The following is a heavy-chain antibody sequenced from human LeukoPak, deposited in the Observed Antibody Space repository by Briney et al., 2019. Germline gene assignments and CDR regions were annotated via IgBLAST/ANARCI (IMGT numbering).Heavy chain of an antibody. J-gene: IGHJ4*02. CDR3: ARGGHIARRGSCYSLNY. Sequence: ASVKVSCKASGYTFTSYYMHWVRQAPGQGLEWMGIINPSGGSTSYAQKFQGRVTMTRDTSTSTVYMELSSLRSEDTAVYYCARGGHIARRGSCYSLNYWGQGTLVTVSS. CDR2: INPSGGST. CDR1: GYTFTSYY. D-gene: IGHD2-15*01. V-gene: IGHV1-46*01.